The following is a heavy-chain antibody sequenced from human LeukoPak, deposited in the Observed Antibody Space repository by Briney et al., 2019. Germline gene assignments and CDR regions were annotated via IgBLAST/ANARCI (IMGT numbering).Heavy chain of an antibody. J-gene: IGHJ3*02. CDR3: ARSAYGDYEGHDAFDI. V-gene: IGHV3-33*01. D-gene: IGHD4-17*01. CDR1: GFTLTNYG. CDR2: IWNDGSKT. Sequence: GGSLRLSCAASGFTLTNYGMHWVRQVPGKGLEWVAVIWNDGSKTYYADSVNGRLTISRDSSNNTLYLGVNSLRGEDTAVYYCARSAYGDYEGHDAFDIWGQGTMVTVS.